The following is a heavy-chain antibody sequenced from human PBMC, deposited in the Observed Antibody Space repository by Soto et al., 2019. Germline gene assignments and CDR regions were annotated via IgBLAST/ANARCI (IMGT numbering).Heavy chain of an antibody. Sequence: VQVSESGGGLGQPGGSLRLSCAASGFAFNTFVVSWVRQAPGKGLEWVSSISSSGSRTYYADSVKGRFTISRDNSKNTTDLQMNRPTVEDRAIYYCAKNKGFGLENYCSDYWGQGTLVAVSS. V-gene: IGHV3-23*01. CDR1: GFAFNTFV. CDR3: AKNKGFGLENYCSDY. D-gene: IGHD3-16*01. CDR2: ISSSGSRT. J-gene: IGHJ4*02.